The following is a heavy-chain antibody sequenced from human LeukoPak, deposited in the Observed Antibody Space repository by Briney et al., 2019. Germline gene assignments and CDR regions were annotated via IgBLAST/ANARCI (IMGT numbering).Heavy chain of an antibody. J-gene: IGHJ4*02. D-gene: IGHD4-17*01. CDR3: VKSLHGAYGD. V-gene: IGHV3-23*01. Sequence: PGGSLRLSCAGSGFTFNNLAMGWVRQAPGKGLEWVSVISSSGDHTYYSDSVKSRFTVSRDNSMNTLYLYMNSLRADDTAMYYCVKSLHGAYGDWGQGTLVTVSP. CDR1: GFTFNNLA. CDR2: ISSSGDHT.